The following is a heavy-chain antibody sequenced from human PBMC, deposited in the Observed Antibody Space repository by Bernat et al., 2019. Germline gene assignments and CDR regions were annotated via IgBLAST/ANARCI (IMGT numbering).Heavy chain of an antibody. D-gene: IGHD3-10*01. V-gene: IGHV4-28*01. CDR2: IYYSGST. CDR3: ARRGPSNMVLYFDL. CDR1: GYSISINNW. J-gene: IGHJ2*01. Sequence: QVQLQESGPGLVKPSDTLSLTCAVSGYSISINNWWGWIRQPPGKGLEWIGDIYYSGSTFYNPSLKSRVTMSVDTSKNQFSLKLSSVTAVDTAVYYCARRGPSNMVLYFDLCGRGTQITISS.